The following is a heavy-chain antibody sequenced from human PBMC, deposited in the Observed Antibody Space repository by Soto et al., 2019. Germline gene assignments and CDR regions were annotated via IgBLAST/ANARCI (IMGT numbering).Heavy chain of an antibody. CDR2: INPNSGGT. J-gene: IGHJ3*02. Sequence: QVQLVQSGAEVKKPGPSVKVSCKASGYTFTGYYMHWVRQAPGQGLEWMGWINPNSGGTNYAQKFQGWVTMTRDTAISTAYMELSRLRSDDTAVYYCARVDRSSWYAAFDIWGQGTMVTVSS. CDR1: GYTFTGYY. V-gene: IGHV1-2*04. D-gene: IGHD6-13*01. CDR3: ARVDRSSWYAAFDI.